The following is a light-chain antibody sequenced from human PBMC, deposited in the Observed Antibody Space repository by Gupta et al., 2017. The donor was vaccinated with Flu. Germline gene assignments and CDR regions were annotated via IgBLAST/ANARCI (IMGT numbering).Light chain of an antibody. CDR1: SSNIGNNY. V-gene: IGLV1-51*02. Sequence: QSVLTQPPSVSAAPGKKVTISCSGSSSNIGNNYVSWYQQLPVTAPKLLIYENNKRPSVIPDRFSGSTSGTSATLGITGLQTGYEADYYCGTWDNSLSTGMFGGGAELTVL. CDR2: ENN. CDR3: GTWDNSLSTGM. J-gene: IGLJ3*02.